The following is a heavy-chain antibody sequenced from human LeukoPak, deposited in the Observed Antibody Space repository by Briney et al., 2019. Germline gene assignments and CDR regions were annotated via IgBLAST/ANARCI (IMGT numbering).Heavy chain of an antibody. CDR2: IYYSGST. J-gene: IGHJ4*02. Sequence: SETLSLTCTVSGGSISSSSYYWGWIRQPPGKGLEWIGSIYYSGSTYYNPSLKSRVTISVDTSKNQFSLKLSSVTAADTAVYYCSLLAFGGVIVNWGQGTLVTVSS. CDR1: GGSISSSSYY. CDR3: SLLAFGGVIVN. D-gene: IGHD3-16*02. V-gene: IGHV4-39*01.